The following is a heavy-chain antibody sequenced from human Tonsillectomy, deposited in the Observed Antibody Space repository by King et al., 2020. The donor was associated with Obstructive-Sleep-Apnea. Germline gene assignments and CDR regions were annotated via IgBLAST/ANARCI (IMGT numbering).Heavy chain of an antibody. V-gene: IGHV5-10-1*01. CDR1: GYSFTSYW. CDR2: IDPSDSYT. CDR3: ARQGWDLDGYNSGFVDY. J-gene: IGHJ4*02. Sequence: QLVQSGAEVKKPGESLRISCKGSGYSFTSYWISWVRQMPGKGLEWMGRIDPSDSYTNYSPSFQGHVTISADKSISTAYLQWSSLKASDTAMYYCARQGWDLDGYNSGFVDYWGQGTLVTVSS. D-gene: IGHD5-24*01.